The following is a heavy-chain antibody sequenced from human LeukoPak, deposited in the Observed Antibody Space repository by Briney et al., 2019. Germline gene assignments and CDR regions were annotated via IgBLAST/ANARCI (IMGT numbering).Heavy chain of an antibody. CDR2: ISDSADST. CDR3: AKDLGSMIVVAAYFDN. D-gene: IGHD3-22*01. CDR1: GFTFRSYG. J-gene: IGHJ4*02. Sequence: GGSLRLSCAASGFTFRSYGMSWVRQAPGKGLEWVSSISDSADSTKYADSVKGRFTISRDKSKNTLYLQMNSLRAEDTAVYYCAKDLGSMIVVAAYFDNWGQGTLVTVSS. V-gene: IGHV3-23*01.